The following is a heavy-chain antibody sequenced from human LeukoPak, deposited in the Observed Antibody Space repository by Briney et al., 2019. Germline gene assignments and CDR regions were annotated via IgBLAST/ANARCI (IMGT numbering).Heavy chain of an antibody. CDR1: GGSISSYY. D-gene: IGHD2-2*01. CDR2: IYYSGST. J-gene: IGHJ4*02. Sequence: SETLSLTCTVSGGSISSYYWSWIRQPPGKGRAWIGYIYYSGSTKYNPSLKSGVTISVHTSKNQFSLKLNSVTAADTAVYYCARIYCSSTSCYHFDYWGQGTLVTVSS. CDR3: ARIYCSSTSCYHFDY. V-gene: IGHV4-59*01.